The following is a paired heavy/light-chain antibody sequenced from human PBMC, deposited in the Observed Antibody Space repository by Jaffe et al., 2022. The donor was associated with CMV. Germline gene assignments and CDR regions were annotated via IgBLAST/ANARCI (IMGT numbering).Light chain of an antibody. CDR1: QGINNW. J-gene: IGKJ1*01. V-gene: IGKV1-12*01. CDR3: LQIDSFPPT. CDR2: DAS. Sequence: DIQMTQSPSSVSASVGDRVTITCRASQGINNWLDWFQLKPGKAPKRLIYDASSLQSGVPSRFTGSGSGTDFTLTISSLQPEDSATYYCLQIDSFPPTFGQGTKVEIK.
Heavy chain of an antibody. V-gene: IGHV3-15*01. CDR1: GFSLSNAY. Sequence: EVHLVESGGGLVKPGGSLRISCVASGFSLSNAYMSWVRQAPGKGLEWVGRIKSNSDGGKTDYTTPVKGRFTMSRDDSKNTLHLQMNSLKTEDTAVYYCTTGRGDWGQGTLVTVSS. CDR2: IKSNSDGGKT. J-gene: IGHJ4*02. CDR3: TTGRGD.